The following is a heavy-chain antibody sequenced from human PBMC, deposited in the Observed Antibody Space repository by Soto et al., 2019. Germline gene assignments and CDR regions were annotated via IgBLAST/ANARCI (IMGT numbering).Heavy chain of an antibody. CDR3: ARLPSRHWVEY. V-gene: IGHV4-39*01. Sequence: SETLSLTCIFSVSSISSSGYYCGWIRQPPWKGLEWIASMYYNVGTYYNPSLKSRVTISVDTSANQFSLKLSSVTAADTAVYYCARLPSRHWVEYWGQGTLVNVSS. CDR2: MYYNVGT. CDR1: VSSISSSGYY. J-gene: IGHJ4*02. D-gene: IGHD3-16*01.